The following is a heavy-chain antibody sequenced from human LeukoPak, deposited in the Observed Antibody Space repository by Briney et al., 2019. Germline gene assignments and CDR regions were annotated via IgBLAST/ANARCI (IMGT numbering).Heavy chain of an antibody. V-gene: IGHV4-34*01. Sequence: SETLSLTCAVYGGSFSGYYWSWIRQPPGKGLEWIGEINHSGSTNYNPSLKSRVTISVDTSKNQFSLKLSSVTAADTAVYYCARGGYYDSSGHYSHDAFDIWGQGTMVTVSS. CDR3: ARGGYYDSSGHYSHDAFDI. CDR1: GGSFSGYY. D-gene: IGHD3-22*01. CDR2: INHSGST. J-gene: IGHJ3*02.